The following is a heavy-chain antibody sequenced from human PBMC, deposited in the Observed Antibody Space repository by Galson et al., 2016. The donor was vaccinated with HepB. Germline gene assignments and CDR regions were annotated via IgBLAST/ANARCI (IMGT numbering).Heavy chain of an antibody. Sequence: SVKVSCKASGYTFINFAIHWVRQAPGQGLEWLGWINAYSHNTHYAQKFQDRLTLTTEASTTTAYLELSSLGSDDTAVYFCARTVFDCSGNNCYASPSDYWGQGSLVSVSS. D-gene: IGHD2-15*01. CDR1: GYTFINFA. CDR3: ARTVFDCSGNNCYASPSDY. CDR2: INAYSHNT. J-gene: IGHJ4*02. V-gene: IGHV1-18*01.